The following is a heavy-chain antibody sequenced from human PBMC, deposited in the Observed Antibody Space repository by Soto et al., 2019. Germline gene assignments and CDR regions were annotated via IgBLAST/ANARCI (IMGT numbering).Heavy chain of an antibody. V-gene: IGHV4-59*12. CDR1: DGKIVDYG. J-gene: IGHJ4*02. CDR2: IYYSGPT. D-gene: IGHD3-16*01. CDR3: ARDRVMLTFGGASEEWGIDS. Sequence: SVTKCVTWSVADGKIVDYGGSWIRQTTGKGLEWIGYIYYSGPTYYNPSLKSRVAISVDTSKNQFSLKLNSVTAADTAVYYCARDRVMLTFGGASEEWGIDSWGPGTLVTVSS.